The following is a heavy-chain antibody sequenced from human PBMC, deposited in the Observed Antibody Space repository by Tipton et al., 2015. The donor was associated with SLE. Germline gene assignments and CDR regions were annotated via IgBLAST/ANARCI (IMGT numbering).Heavy chain of an antibody. CDR1: GDSVSTNSAA. J-gene: IGHJ4*02. Sequence: GLVKPSQTLSLTCAISGDSVSTNSAAWTWIRQSPSRGLEWLGRTYYRSKWYSDYAVSVKSRITINPDTSKNQFSLPLNSVTPEDTAVYYYARVWGTGSRGVDYWGQGTLVSVSS. CDR3: ARVWGTGSRGVDY. D-gene: IGHD2-2*01. CDR2: TYYRSKWYS. V-gene: IGHV6-1*01.